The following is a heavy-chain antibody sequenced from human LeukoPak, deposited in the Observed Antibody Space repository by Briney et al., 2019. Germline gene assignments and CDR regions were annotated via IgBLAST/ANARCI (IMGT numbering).Heavy chain of an antibody. CDR1: GFTVSNNY. CDR2: ISGSGGST. V-gene: IGHV3-23*01. D-gene: IGHD2-8*02. CDR3: AKDEHTGRYYYGMDV. J-gene: IGHJ6*02. Sequence: GGSLRLSCAASGFTVSNNYMSWVRQAPGKGLEWVSAISGSGGSTYYADSVKGRFTISRDNSKNTLYLQMNSLRAEDTAVYYCAKDEHTGRYYYGMDVWGQGTTVTVSS.